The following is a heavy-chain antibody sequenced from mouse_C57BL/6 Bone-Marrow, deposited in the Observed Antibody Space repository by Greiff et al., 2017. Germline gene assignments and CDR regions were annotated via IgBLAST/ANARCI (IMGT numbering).Heavy chain of an antibody. Sequence: QVQLQQSGAELARPGASVKLSCKASGYTFTSYGISWVKQRTGQGLEWIGEIYPRSGNTYYNEKFKGKATLPADKSSSTAYMELRSLTSEDSAVYFCARWGRQLAMDDWGQGTSVTGSS. CDR2: IYPRSGNT. V-gene: IGHV1-81*01. J-gene: IGHJ4*01. CDR3: ARWGRQLAMDD. CDR1: GYTFTSYG. D-gene: IGHD4-1*02.